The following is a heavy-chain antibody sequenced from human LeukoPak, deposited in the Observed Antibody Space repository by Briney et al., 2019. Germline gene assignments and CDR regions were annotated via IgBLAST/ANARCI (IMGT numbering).Heavy chain of an antibody. CDR2: ISDSGSAI. J-gene: IGHJ3*02. D-gene: IGHD3-16*01. CDR3: ARDGASLGSFDI. V-gene: IGHV3-11*04. Sequence: PGGSLRLSCAASGFTFSDYYMSWFRQAPGKGLEWVSYISDSGSAISYADSVKGRFTISRDNAKNSLYLQMNSLRAEDTAVYYCARDGASLGSFDIWGQGTMVTVSS. CDR1: GFTFSDYY.